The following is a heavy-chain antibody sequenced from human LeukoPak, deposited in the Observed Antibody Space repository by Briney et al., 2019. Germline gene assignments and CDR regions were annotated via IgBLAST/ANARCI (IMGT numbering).Heavy chain of an antibody. Sequence: PSETLSLTCTVSGGSISSHYWSWIRQPPGKGLEWVGFIYHTGGTDYNPSLKSRIIISVDRSKNQFSLKLSSLTAADTATYYCAREETARTNAYDIWGQGTLVTVSS. V-gene: IGHV4-59*11. D-gene: IGHD5-24*01. J-gene: IGHJ3*02. CDR1: GGSISSHY. CDR2: IYHTGGT. CDR3: AREETARTNAYDI.